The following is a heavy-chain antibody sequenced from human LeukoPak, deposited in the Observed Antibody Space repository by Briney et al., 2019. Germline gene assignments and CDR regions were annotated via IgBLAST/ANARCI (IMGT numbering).Heavy chain of an antibody. CDR3: ARVNSSGWWVPQGYYYYYMDV. J-gene: IGHJ6*03. Sequence: SETLSLTCTVSGGSISSYYWSWIRQPAGKGLEWIGRIYTSGSTNYNPSLKSRVTMSVDTSKNQFSLKLSSVTAADTAVYYCARVNSSGWWVPQGYYYYYMDVWGKGTTVTISS. V-gene: IGHV4-4*07. CDR1: GGSISSYY. D-gene: IGHD6-19*01. CDR2: IYTSGST.